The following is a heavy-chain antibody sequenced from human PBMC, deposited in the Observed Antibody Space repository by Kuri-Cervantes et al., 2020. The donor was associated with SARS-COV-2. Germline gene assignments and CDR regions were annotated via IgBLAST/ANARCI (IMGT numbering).Heavy chain of an antibody. J-gene: IGHJ3*02. V-gene: IGHV4-38-2*02. CDR3: ARDWGDYYDNSGSDAFDI. Sequence: GSLRLSGTVSGYSISSGYYWGWIRQPPGKGLEWIGSIYHSGSTYYNPSLKSRVTISVDTSKNQFSLKLSSVTAADTAVYYCARDWGDYYDNSGSDAFDIWGQGTMVTVSS. CDR1: GYSISSGYY. CDR2: IYHSGST. D-gene: IGHD3-22*01.